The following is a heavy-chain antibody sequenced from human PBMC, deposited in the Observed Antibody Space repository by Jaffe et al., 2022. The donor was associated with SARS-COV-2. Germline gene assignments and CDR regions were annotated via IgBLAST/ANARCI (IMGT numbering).Heavy chain of an antibody. V-gene: IGHV1-2*06. CDR1: GYTFTGYY. J-gene: IGHJ5*02. D-gene: IGHD2-2*01. CDR3: ARERGVVPAAIDGVGPFDP. Sequence: QVQLVQSGAEVKKPGASVKVSCKASGYTFTGYYMHWVRQAPGQGLEWMGRINPNSGGTNYAQKFQGRVTMTRDTSISTAYMELSRLRSDDTAVYYCARERGVVPAAIDGVGPFDPWGQGTLVTVSS. CDR2: INPNSGGT.